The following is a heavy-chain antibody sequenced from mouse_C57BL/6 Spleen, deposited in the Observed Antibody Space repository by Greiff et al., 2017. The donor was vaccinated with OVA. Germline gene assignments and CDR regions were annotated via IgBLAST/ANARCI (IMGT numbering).Heavy chain of an antibody. CDR1: GYTFTSYG. V-gene: IGHV1-81*01. CDR2: IYPRSGNT. Sequence: VQLVESGAELARPGASVKLSCKASGYTFTSYGISWVKQRTGQGLEWIGEIYPRSGNTYYNEKFKGKATLTADKSSSTAYMELRSLTSEDSAVYFCAKSYYSNYRYYAMDYWGQGTSVTVSS. CDR3: AKSYYSNYRYYAMDY. D-gene: IGHD2-5*01. J-gene: IGHJ4*01.